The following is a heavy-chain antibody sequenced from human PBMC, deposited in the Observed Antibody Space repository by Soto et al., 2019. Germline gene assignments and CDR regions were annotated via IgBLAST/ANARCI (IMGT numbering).Heavy chain of an antibody. CDR2: IFYSGST. CDR1: GGSISNYY. CDR3: ARVYSTSPSD. V-gene: IGHV4-59*01. J-gene: IGHJ4*02. D-gene: IGHD6-13*01. Sequence: SETLSLTCTVSGGSISNYYWSWIRQPPGRGLEWIGHIFYSGSTNYNPALKSRVTISVDTSKSQFSLKLSSVTAADTAVYYCARVYSTSPSDWGQGTLVTVSS.